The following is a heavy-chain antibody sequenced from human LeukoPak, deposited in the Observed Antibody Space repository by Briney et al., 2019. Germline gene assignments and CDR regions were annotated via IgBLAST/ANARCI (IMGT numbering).Heavy chain of an antibody. CDR1: GGSISSYY. CDR3: ARVTGYMIEDYFDY. D-gene: IGHD3-22*01. V-gene: IGHV4-59*01. CDR2: IYYSGST. J-gene: IGHJ4*02. Sequence: SETLSLTCTVSGGSISSYYWSWIRQPPGKGLEWIGYIYYSGSTNYNPSPKSRVTISVETSKNQFSLKLSSVTAADTAVYYCARVTGYMIEDYFDYWGQGTLVTVSS.